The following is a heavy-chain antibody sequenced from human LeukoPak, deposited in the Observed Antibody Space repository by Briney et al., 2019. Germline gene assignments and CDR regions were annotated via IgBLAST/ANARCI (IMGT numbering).Heavy chain of an antibody. Sequence: GGSLRLSCAASGFTFSSYGMHWVHQAPGKGLEWVAVISYDGSNKYYADSVKGRFTISRDNSKNTLYLQMNSLRAEDTAVYYCAKSDWGGSGSYLWYWGQGTLVTVSS. CDR3: AKSDWGGSGSYLWY. J-gene: IGHJ4*02. V-gene: IGHV3-30*18. CDR1: GFTFSSYG. CDR2: ISYDGSNK. D-gene: IGHD3-10*01.